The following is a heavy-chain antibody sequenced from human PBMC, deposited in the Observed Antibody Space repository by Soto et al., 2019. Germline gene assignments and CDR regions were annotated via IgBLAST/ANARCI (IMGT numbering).Heavy chain of an antibody. V-gene: IGHV4-59*01. CDR1: GGSISSYY. CDR2: IYYSGST. Sequence: LQTLSHTCTVCGGSISSYYWSWIRQPPGKGLEWIGYIYYSGSTNYNPSLKSRVTISVDTSKNQFSLKLSSVTAADTAVYYCGCGGYGDYVPYLAYWGQGTLVTVS. J-gene: IGHJ4*02. CDR3: GCGGYGDYVPYLAY. D-gene: IGHD4-17*01.